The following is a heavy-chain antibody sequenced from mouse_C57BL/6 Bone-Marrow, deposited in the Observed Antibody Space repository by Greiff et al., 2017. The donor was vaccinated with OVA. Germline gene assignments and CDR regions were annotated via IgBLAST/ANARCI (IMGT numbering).Heavy chain of an antibody. CDR3: ARINDGCYFDY. Sequence: VQLQQSGPELVKPGASVKISCKASGYTFTDYYMNWVKQSPGKSLEWIGDINPNNGGTSYNQKFKGKATLTVDKSSSTAYMELRSLTSEDSAVYYGARINDGCYFDYWGQGTTLTVSS. J-gene: IGHJ2*01. D-gene: IGHD2-3*01. V-gene: IGHV1-26*01. CDR1: GYTFTDYY. CDR2: INPNNGGT.